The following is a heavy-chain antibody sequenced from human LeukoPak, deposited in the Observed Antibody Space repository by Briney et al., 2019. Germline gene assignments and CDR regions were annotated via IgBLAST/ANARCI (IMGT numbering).Heavy chain of an antibody. CDR1: GYTFTDYY. CDR3: ARGSWFGDLLYAQPAYYFDY. D-gene: IGHD3-10*01. Sequence: ASVKVSCKASGYTFTDYYIHWVRQAPGQGLEWMGWINPHSGGTNYAQNFQDRVTMTRDTSISTAYMDLSRLRSDDTAVYYCARGSWFGDLLYAQPAYYFDYWGRGTLVTVSS. J-gene: IGHJ4*02. CDR2: INPHSGGT. V-gene: IGHV1-2*02.